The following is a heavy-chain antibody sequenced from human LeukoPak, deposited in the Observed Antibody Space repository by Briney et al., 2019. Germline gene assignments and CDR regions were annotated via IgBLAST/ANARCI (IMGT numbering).Heavy chain of an antibody. D-gene: IGHD3-9*01. CDR1: GFTFSNYA. CDR3: AKWGDYDVLTGYYVPDY. CDR2: ILGSGGST. J-gene: IGHJ4*02. V-gene: IGHV3-23*01. Sequence: GGSLRLSCAASGFTFSNYAMSWVRQAPGKGLEWVSAILGSGGSTYYADSVKGRFTVSRDNSKSTLYLQMNSLRAEDTALYYCAKWGDYDVLTGYYVPDYWGKGTLVTVSS.